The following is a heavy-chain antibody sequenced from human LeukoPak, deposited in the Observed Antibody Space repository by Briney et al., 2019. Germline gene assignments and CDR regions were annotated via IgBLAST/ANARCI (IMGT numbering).Heavy chain of an antibody. V-gene: IGHV3-23*01. J-gene: IGHJ4*02. CDR3: AKDLNY. CDR1: GFTFSNYG. CDR2: ISRSGVST. Sequence: GGSLRLSCAASGFTFSNYGMTWVRQAPGKGLEWVSSISRSGVSTYYADSVKGRFTISRDNSKNTLYLQMNSLRAEDTAVYYCAKDLNYWGQGTLVTVSS.